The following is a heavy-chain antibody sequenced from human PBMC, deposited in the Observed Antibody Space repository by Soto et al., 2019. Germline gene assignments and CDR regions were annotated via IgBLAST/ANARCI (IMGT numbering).Heavy chain of an antibody. J-gene: IGHJ4*02. CDR1: GFTFSSYA. CDR3: AKGQTTTGYSYGYLDY. CDR2: ISYDGSNK. Sequence: PGGSLRLSCAASGFTFSSYAMHWVRQAPGKGLEWVAVISYDGSNKYYADSVKGRFTISRDNSKNTLYLQMNSLRAEDTAVYYCAKGQTTTGYSYGYLDYWGQGTLVTVSS. V-gene: IGHV3-30-3*01. D-gene: IGHD5-18*01.